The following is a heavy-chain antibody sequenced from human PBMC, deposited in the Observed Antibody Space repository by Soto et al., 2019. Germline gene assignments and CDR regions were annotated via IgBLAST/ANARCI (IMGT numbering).Heavy chain of an antibody. D-gene: IGHD1-1*01. Sequence: EAQLVETGGGLIQPGGSLRLSCAASGFTVSSNYMSWVRQAPGKGLEWVSVFYSGGTTYYADSVKGRFTISRDNSKNTLYLQMSSLRADDTAVYYCARERTGDLGAFDCWGQGTLVTVSS. CDR1: GFTVSSNY. CDR2: FYSGGTT. V-gene: IGHV3-53*02. J-gene: IGHJ4*02. CDR3: ARERTGDLGAFDC.